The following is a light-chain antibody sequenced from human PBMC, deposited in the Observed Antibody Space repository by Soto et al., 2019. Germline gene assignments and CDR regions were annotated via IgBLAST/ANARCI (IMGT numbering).Light chain of an antibody. CDR3: CSYAGSSYYV. CDR1: SSDIGAYDY. Sequence: QSALTQPASLYGSPGQSITISWTGTSSDIGAYDYVSWFQQHPGKAPKLMIYEGSKRPSGVSNRFSGSKSGNTASLTISGLQAEDEAYYYCCSYAGSSYYVFGSGTKVTVI. V-gene: IGLV2-23*01. J-gene: IGLJ1*01. CDR2: EGS.